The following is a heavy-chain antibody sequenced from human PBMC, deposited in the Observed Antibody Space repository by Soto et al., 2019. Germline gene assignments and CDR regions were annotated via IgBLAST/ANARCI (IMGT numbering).Heavy chain of an antibody. Sequence: EVQLLESGGGLVQPGGSLRRSCAASGFTFSSDALSWVRQAPGKGLEWVSAISGSGGSTYYADSVKGRFTISRYNSKNTLYRPMNSLRAEDTAVYYRAVPDTAMAHFDYWGQGTLVTVSS. CDR1: GFTFSSDA. V-gene: IGHV3-23*01. CDR3: AVPDTAMAHFDY. D-gene: IGHD5-18*01. CDR2: ISGSGGST. J-gene: IGHJ4*02.